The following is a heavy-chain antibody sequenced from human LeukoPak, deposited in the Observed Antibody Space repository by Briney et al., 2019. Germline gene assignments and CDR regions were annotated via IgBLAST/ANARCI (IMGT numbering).Heavy chain of an antibody. V-gene: IGHV3-23*01. Sequence: GGSLRLSCAASGFTFSSYAMSWVRQAPGKGLEWVSAISGSGGSTYYADSVKGRFTTSRDNSKNTLYLQTNSLRAEDTAVYYCAKMGSKILEWLRQKQYYFDYWGQGTLVTVSS. CDR3: AKMGSKILEWLRQKQYYFDY. J-gene: IGHJ4*02. D-gene: IGHD3-3*01. CDR1: GFTFSSYA. CDR2: ISGSGGST.